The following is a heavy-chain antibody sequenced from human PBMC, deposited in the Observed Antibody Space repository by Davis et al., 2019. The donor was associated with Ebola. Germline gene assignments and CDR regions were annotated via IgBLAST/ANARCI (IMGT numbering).Heavy chain of an antibody. CDR2: TYYRSKWYN. Sequence: HSQTLSLTCAISGDSVSSNSAAWNWIRQSPSRGLEWLGRTYYRSKWYNDYAVSVKSRITINPDTSKNQFSLQLNSVTPEDTAVYYCARGGDYYDSSGYYDYWGQGTLVTVSS. V-gene: IGHV6-1*01. CDR3: ARGGDYYDSSGYYDY. D-gene: IGHD3-22*01. CDR1: GDSVSSNSAA. J-gene: IGHJ4*02.